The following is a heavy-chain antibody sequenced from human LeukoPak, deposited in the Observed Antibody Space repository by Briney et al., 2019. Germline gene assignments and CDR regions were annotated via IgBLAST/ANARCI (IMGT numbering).Heavy chain of an antibody. Sequence: ASVKVSCKVSGYTLTELSMHWVRQAPGKGLEWMGGFDPEDGETIYAQKFQGRVTMTEDTSTDTAYMELSSLRSEDTAVYYCATHCSSTSCYTANDYWGQGTLVTVSS. CDR2: FDPEDGET. CDR3: ATHCSSTSCYTANDY. D-gene: IGHD2-2*02. J-gene: IGHJ4*02. CDR1: GYTLTELS. V-gene: IGHV1-24*01.